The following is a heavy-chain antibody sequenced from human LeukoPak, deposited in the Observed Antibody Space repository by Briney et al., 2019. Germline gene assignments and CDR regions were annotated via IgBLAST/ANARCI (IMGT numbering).Heavy chain of an antibody. J-gene: IGHJ4*01. CDR2: ISGSGNT. Sequence: GGSLRLSCAASGFTLSSNGMHWVRQAPGKGLEWVSGISGSGNTHYTDSVKGRFTISRDNSKSTLDLQMNSLRVEDTALYYCAKDIYSAYDLARAFDFWGQGTLVTVST. CDR3: AKDIYSAYDLARAFDF. D-gene: IGHD5-12*01. CDR1: GFTLSSNG. V-gene: IGHV3-23*01.